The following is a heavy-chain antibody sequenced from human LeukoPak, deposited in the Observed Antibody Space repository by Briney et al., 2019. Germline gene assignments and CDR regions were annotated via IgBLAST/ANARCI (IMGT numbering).Heavy chain of an antibody. Sequence: SETLSLTCTVSGGSISSYYWSWIRQPVGKGLEWIGRIYTSGSTNYNPSLKSRVTMSVDTSKNQFSLKLSSVTAADTAVYYCARDLTTVVVPAAIRPDYYMDVWGKGTTVTVSS. D-gene: IGHD2-2*02. CDR1: GGSISSYY. V-gene: IGHV4-4*07. CDR2: IYTSGST. J-gene: IGHJ6*03. CDR3: ARDLTTVVVPAAIRPDYYMDV.